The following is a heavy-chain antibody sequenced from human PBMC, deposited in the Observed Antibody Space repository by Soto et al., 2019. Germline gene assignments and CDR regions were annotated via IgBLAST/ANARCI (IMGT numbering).Heavy chain of an antibody. Sequence: GESLKISCKGSGYSFTSYWIGWVRQMPGKGLEWMGIIYPGDSDTRYSPSFQGQVTISADKSISTAYLQWSSLKASDTAMYYCALDRYYDILTGYPYYYYGMDVWGQGTTVTVS. CDR3: ALDRYYDILTGYPYYYYGMDV. D-gene: IGHD3-9*01. V-gene: IGHV5-51*01. J-gene: IGHJ6*02. CDR2: IYPGDSDT. CDR1: GYSFTSYW.